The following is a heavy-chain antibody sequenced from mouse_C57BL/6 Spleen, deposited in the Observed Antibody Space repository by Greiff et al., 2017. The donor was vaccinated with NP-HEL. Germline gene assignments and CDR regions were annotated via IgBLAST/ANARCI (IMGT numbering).Heavy chain of an antibody. CDR3: ARDNYYGSSYLDY. D-gene: IGHD1-1*01. CDR2: IYPGSGNT. CDR1: GYSFTSYY. V-gene: IGHV1-66*01. Sequence: VKLQESGPELVKPGASVKISCKASGYSFTSYYIHWVKQRPGQGLEWIGWIYPGSGNTKYNEKFKGKATLTADTSSSTAYMQLSSLTSEDSAVYYCARDNYYGSSYLDYWGQGTTLTVSS. J-gene: IGHJ2*01.